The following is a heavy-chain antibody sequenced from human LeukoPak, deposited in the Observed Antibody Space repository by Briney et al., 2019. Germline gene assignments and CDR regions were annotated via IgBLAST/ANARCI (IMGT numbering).Heavy chain of an antibody. CDR1: GYSFTSYW. J-gene: IGHJ3*02. V-gene: IGHV5-10-1*01. CDR3: ASQEVGPTMSAMNAFDI. CDR2: IDPSDSYT. D-gene: IGHD1-26*01. Sequence: GESLKISCKGSGYSFTSYWISWVRQMPGKGLEWMGRIDPSDSYTNYSPSFQGHVTISADKSISTAYLQWSSLKASDTAMYYCASQEVGPTMSAMNAFDIWGQGTMVTVSS.